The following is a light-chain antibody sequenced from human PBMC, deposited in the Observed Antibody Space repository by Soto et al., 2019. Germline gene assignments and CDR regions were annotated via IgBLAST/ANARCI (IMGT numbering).Light chain of an antibody. V-gene: IGKV1-5*01. CDR1: QKSSPW. Sequence: DIEMVQSPSALSASVGDTVTITCRASQKSSPWLAWYQQKPGQAPKLLMYDVSSLKRGVPSRFSGSGSGTEFTLTISRLDPEDYAVYFCQQYDSIPPWTFGQGTKVDIK. CDR3: QQYDSIPPWT. CDR2: DVS. J-gene: IGKJ1*01.